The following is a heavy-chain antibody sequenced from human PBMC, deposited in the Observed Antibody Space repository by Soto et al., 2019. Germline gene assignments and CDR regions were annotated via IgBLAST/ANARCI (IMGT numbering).Heavy chain of an antibody. D-gene: IGHD1-26*01. CDR2: ISAYNGNT. V-gene: IGHV1-18*01. CDR3: ARGGDPLEWELRAYNWFDP. Sequence: QVQLVQSGAEVKKPGASVKVSCKASGYTFTSYGISWVRQAPGQGLEWMGWISAYNGNTNYAQKLQGRVTMTTDTTTSTAYMELRSLRSDGTAVYYCARGGDPLEWELRAYNWFDPWGQGTLVTVSS. CDR1: GYTFTSYG. J-gene: IGHJ5*02.